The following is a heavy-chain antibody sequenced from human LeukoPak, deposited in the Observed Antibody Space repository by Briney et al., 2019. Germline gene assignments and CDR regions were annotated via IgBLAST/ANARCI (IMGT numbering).Heavy chain of an antibody. V-gene: IGHV1-2*02. Sequence: ASVKVSCKASGYTFTGYYMHWVRQAPGQGLEWMGWINPHSGVTNYAQKFQGRVTMTRDTSISTAYMELSRLRSDDTAVYYCARAIRPLANKDYWGQGTLVTVSS. J-gene: IGHJ4*02. D-gene: IGHD1/OR15-1a*01. CDR2: INPHSGVT. CDR1: GYTFTGYY. CDR3: ARAIRPLANKDY.